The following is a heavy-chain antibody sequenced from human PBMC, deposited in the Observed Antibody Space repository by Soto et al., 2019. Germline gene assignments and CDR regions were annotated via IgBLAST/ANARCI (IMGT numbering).Heavy chain of an antibody. Sequence: GGSLRLSCAASDFTFSGYWMSWVRQPPGKGLEWVASINQDGSEKFYVDSVKGRFTISRDNAKNSLFLQMISLRAEDTAVYYCARWESSGWYLGIWGQGTLVTVSS. D-gene: IGHD6-19*01. J-gene: IGHJ4*02. CDR3: ARWESSGWYLGI. CDR2: INQDGSEK. V-gene: IGHV3-7*03. CDR1: DFTFSGYW.